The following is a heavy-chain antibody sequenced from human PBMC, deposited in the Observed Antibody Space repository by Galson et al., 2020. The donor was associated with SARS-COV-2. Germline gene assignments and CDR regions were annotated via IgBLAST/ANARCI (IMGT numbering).Heavy chain of an antibody. CDR1: GGSISSFY. J-gene: IGHJ4*02. D-gene: IGHD2-21*02. CDR2: VYVTGST. Sequence: ETSETLSLTCTVSGGSISSFYWSWIRQPPGTGLELIGYVYVTGSTNYNPSLKSRVTISVDTSKNQFSLNLSSMTAADTAIYYCARGESYGGHYYFDSWGQGTLVTVSS. V-gene: IGHV4-59*01. CDR3: ARGESYGGHYYFDS.